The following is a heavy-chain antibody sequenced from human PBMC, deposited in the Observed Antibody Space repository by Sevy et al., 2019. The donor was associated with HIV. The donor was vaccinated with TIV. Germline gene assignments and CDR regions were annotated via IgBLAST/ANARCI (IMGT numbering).Heavy chain of an antibody. V-gene: IGHV3-48*02. J-gene: IGHJ4*02. CDR2: ISSSSTI. Sequence: GGSLRLSCAASGFTFSSYSMNWVRQAPGKGLEWVSYISSSSTIYYADSVKGRFTISRDNAKNSLYLQMNSLRDEDTAVYYCAREGSGWADYFDYWGQGTLVTVSS. CDR1: GFTFSSYS. D-gene: IGHD6-19*01. CDR3: AREGSGWADYFDY.